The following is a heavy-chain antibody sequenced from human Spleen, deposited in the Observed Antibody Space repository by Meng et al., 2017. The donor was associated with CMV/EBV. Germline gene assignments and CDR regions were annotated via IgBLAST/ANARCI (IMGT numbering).Heavy chain of an antibody. V-gene: IGHV4-39*07. D-gene: IGHD6-19*01. Sequence: SGGSISSSSYYWGYIRQPPGKGLEWIGTIYYSGRTYYNPSLESRVTISVDTSQNQFSLTLNSVTAADTAVYYCARDRLAGSFSGWDYWGPGILVTVSS. CDR1: GGSISSSSYY. J-gene: IGHJ4*01. CDR2: IYYSGRT. CDR3: ARDRLAGSFSGWDY.